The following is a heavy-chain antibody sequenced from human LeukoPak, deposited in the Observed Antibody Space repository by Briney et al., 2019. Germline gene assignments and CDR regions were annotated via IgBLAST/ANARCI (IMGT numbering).Heavy chain of an antibody. D-gene: IGHD3-10*01. V-gene: IGHV1-2*02. J-gene: IGHJ4*02. Sequence: ASVKVSCKASGYTFTGYYMYWVRQAPGQGLGWMGWINPNSGGTNYAQKFQGRVTMTRDTSISTAYMELSRLRSDDTAVYYCARFGNYYGSGSYYNVGYWGQGTLVTVSS. CDR3: ARFGNYYGSGSYYNVGY. CDR2: INPNSGGT. CDR1: GYTFTGYY.